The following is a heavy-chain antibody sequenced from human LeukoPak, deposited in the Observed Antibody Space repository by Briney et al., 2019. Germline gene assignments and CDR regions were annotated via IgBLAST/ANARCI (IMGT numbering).Heavy chain of an antibody. Sequence: KGRFTISRDNAKNSLYLQMNSLRAEDTASYYCARDLYCTNGVCFPTDYWGQGTLVTVSS. V-gene: IGHV3-20*03. J-gene: IGHJ4*02. D-gene: IGHD2-8*01. CDR3: ARDLYCTNGVCFPTDY.